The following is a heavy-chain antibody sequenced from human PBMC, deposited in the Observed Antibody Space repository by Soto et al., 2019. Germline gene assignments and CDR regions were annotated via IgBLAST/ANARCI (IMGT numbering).Heavy chain of an antibody. CDR2: INHSGST. Sequence: SETLSLTCAVYGGSFSGYDLSWIRQPPGKGLEWIGEINHSGSTNYNPSLKSRVTISVDTSKNQFSLKLSSVTAADTAVYYCARVKRISDWNYHYWFDPWGQGTLVTVSS. J-gene: IGHJ5*02. CDR3: ARVKRISDWNYHYWFDP. CDR1: GGSFSGYD. V-gene: IGHV4-34*01. D-gene: IGHD1-7*01.